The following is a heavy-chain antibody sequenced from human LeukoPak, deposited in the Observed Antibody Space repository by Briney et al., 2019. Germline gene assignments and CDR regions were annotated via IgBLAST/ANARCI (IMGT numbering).Heavy chain of an antibody. D-gene: IGHD2-21*01. CDR2: IRYDGSNK. CDR1: GFTFSSYG. J-gene: IGHJ4*02. V-gene: IGHV3-30*02. CDR3: ASRSALMHSFDY. Sequence: PGGSLRLSCAASGFTFSSYGMHWVRQAPGKGLEWVAFIRYDGSNKYYADSVKGRFTISRDNSKNTLYLQMNSLRAEDTAVYYCASRSALMHSFDYWGQGTLVTVSS.